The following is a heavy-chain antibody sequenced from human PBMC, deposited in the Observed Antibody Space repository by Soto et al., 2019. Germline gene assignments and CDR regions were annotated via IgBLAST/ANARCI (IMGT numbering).Heavy chain of an antibody. CDR1: GYTFTSYG. CDR3: ARCSSSWDFLDYYYGMDV. CDR2: ISAYNGNT. J-gene: IGHJ6*02. D-gene: IGHD6-13*01. Sequence: RASVKVSCKASGYTFTSYGISWVRQAPGQGLEWMGWISAYNGNTNYAQKLQGRVTMTTDTSTSTAYMELRSLRSDDTAVYYCARCSSSWDFLDYYYGMDVWGQGTTVTVSS. V-gene: IGHV1-18*04.